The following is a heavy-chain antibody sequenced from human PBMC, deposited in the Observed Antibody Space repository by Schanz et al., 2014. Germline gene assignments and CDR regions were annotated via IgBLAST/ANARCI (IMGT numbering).Heavy chain of an antibody. Sequence: QVQLVQSGTEVKKPGASMKISCKAFGYYFGGFGISWVRQAPGQGFEWMGWIGAFQGNTKYAQKFQDRSTLTSDPSASTAYRELRSLRPDDTAVYYCLRANPTQHVVLPDALRYWGQGTLVSVSS. CDR2: IGAFQGNT. CDR3: LRANPTQHVVLPDALRY. CDR1: GYYFGGFG. V-gene: IGHV1-18*01. J-gene: IGHJ4*02. D-gene: IGHD2-2*01.